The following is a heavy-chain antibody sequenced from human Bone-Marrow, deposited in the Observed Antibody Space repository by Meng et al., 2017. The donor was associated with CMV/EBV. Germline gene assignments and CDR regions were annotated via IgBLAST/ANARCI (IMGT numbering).Heavy chain of an antibody. V-gene: IGHV4-39*07. Sequence: SETLSLTCTVSGGSISSSSYYWGWIRQPPGKGLEWIGSIYYSGSTYYNPSLKSRVTISVDTSKNQFSLKLSSVTAADTAVYYCARANDFWGGYWAWFDPWGQGTLVTVSS. CDR1: GGSISSSSYY. CDR3: ARANDFWGGYWAWFDP. D-gene: IGHD3-3*01. CDR2: IYYSGST. J-gene: IGHJ5*02.